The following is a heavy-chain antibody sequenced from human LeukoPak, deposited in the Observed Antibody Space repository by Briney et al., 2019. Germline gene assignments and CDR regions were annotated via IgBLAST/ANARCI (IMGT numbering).Heavy chain of an antibody. Sequence: GGSLRLSCAASGFTFSSYDMPWVRHATGKGLEWVSAICTAGDTYYPGSVKGRFTISRENAKNSLYLQMNSLRAGDTAVYYCARGGYYYDSSGPNLGFDYWGQGTLVTVSS. CDR3: ARGGYYYDSSGPNLGFDY. J-gene: IGHJ4*02. V-gene: IGHV3-13*01. D-gene: IGHD3-22*01. CDR1: GFTFSSYD. CDR2: ICTAGDT.